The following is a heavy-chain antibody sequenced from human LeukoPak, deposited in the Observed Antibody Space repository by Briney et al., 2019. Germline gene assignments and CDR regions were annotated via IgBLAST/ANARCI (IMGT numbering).Heavy chain of an antibody. V-gene: IGHV4-34*01. Sequence: PSETLSLTCAVYGGSFSGYYWSWIRQPPGKGLEWIGEINHSGSTNYNPSLKSRVTISVDTSKNQFTLKLSCGTAPDTAGDYCVKSGKRWLQPYYFDYWGQGTLVTVSS. J-gene: IGHJ4*02. D-gene: IGHD5-24*01. CDR3: VKSGKRWLQPYYFDY. CDR1: GGSFSGYY. CDR2: INHSGST.